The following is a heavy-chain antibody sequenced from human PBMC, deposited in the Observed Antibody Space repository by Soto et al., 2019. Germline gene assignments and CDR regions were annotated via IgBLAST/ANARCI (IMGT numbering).Heavy chain of an antibody. D-gene: IGHD1-26*01. CDR1: GFTFSDYY. Sequence: PGGSLRLSCAASGFTFSDYYMSWIRQAPGKGLEWVSYISSSGSTIYYADSLKGRFTISRDNAKNSLYLQMNSLKAEDTAVYSCAREKKWELSDYWGQGPLVTSPQ. CDR3: AREKKWELSDY. CDR2: ISSSGSTI. V-gene: IGHV3-11*01. J-gene: IGHJ4*02.